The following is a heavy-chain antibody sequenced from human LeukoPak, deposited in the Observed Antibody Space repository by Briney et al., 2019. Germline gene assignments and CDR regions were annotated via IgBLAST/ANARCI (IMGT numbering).Heavy chain of an antibody. J-gene: IGHJ3*02. V-gene: IGHV3-30-3*01. CDR1: GFTFSNYA. CDR2: ISYDGTNK. D-gene: IGHD3-22*01. CDR3: ARAPMSYDSSGLGGAFDI. Sequence: GGSLRLSCAASGFTFSNYAMHWVRQAPGKGLEWVAVISYDGTNKYYADSVKGRFTISRDNSKNTMYLQMNSLRAEDTAMYYCARAPMSYDSSGLGGAFDIWGQGTMVTVSS.